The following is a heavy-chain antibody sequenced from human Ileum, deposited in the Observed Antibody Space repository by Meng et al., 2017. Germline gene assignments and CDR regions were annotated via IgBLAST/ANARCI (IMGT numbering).Heavy chain of an antibody. V-gene: IGHV4-59*01. Sequence: SETLSLTFTVSGGSMSSYYWSGIRQPPGKGLEWIAYMYYRGSTNYNPSLKSRVTISVDTSKNQFSLNLNSVTAADTAVYYCATRNIAGGYYFNYWGQGMLVTVSS. CDR2: MYYRGST. J-gene: IGHJ4*02. D-gene: IGHD3-16*01. CDR3: ATRNIAGGYYFNY. CDR1: GGSMSSYY.